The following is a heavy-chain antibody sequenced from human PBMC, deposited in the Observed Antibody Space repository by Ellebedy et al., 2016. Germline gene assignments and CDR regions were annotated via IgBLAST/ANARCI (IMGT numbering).Heavy chain of an antibody. CDR1: GFTFDDHL. J-gene: IGHJ4*02. D-gene: IGHD2-2*01. CDR2: ISWNSGKV. Sequence: GGSLRLSXVASGFTFDDHLMHWVRQAPGKGLEWVAGISWNSGKVGYADSVTGRFTISRDNARNSVSLQMDSLKIEDTALYYCARDRGFEVEPAAAIDYWGQGTLVTVSS. CDR3: ARDRGFEVEPAAAIDY. V-gene: IGHV3-9*01.